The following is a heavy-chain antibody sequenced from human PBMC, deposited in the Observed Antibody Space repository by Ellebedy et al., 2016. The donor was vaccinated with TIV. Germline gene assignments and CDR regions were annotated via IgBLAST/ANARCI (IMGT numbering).Heavy chain of an antibody. V-gene: IGHV4-59*01. D-gene: IGHD5-24*01. CDR3: AREGTNGYNYFDY. CDR2: IHSSGTT. J-gene: IGHJ4*02. Sequence: ESLKISCAASGFTFSSYAMSWIRQPPGKGLEWIAYIHSSGTTNYNPSLESRVTISVDTSKNQFSLKVTSVTAADTAVYYCAREGTNGYNYFDYWGQGTLVTVSS. CDR1: GFTFSSYA.